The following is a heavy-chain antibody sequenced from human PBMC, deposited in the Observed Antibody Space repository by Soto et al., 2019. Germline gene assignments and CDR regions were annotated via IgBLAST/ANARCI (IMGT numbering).Heavy chain of an antibody. D-gene: IGHD2-15*01. Sequence: QVQLQESGPGLMKPSQTLSLTCTVSGGSISSDDYYWSWIRQPPGKGLEWIGYIYYSGSTNYNPSLKSRLTISVDTSKNQFSLKLSSVTAADTAVYFCARAPTPGTPYFDFDPWVQGTLVTVSS. J-gene: IGHJ5*02. CDR2: IYYSGST. V-gene: IGHV4-30-4*01. CDR1: GGSISSDDYY. CDR3: ARAPTPGTPYFDFDP.